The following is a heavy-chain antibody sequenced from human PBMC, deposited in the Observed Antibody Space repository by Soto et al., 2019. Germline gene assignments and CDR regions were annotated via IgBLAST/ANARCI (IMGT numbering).Heavy chain of an antibody. CDR3: AGRIAAGGGMDV. CDR1: GFTFSGHT. V-gene: IGHV3-21*02. J-gene: IGHJ6*02. D-gene: IGHD6-13*01. Sequence: EVQLVESGGGLVKPGGSLRLSCEASGFTFSGHTLIWVRQAPGKGLEWVSSISSSGGYIHYADSVKGRFTISRDNANNSLFLQMNSLRVEDTALYYCAGRIAAGGGMDVWGQGTTVSVSS. CDR2: ISSSGGYI.